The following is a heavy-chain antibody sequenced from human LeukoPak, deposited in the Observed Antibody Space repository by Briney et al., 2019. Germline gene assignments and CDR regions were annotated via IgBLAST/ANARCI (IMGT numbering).Heavy chain of an antibody. CDR3: ATGGTYYYGNTSYHTFDY. V-gene: IGHV1-24*01. Sequence: GASVKVSCKVSGYSLSELSIHWVRQAPGKRLEWMGGFDPEDGETIYAQKFQGRVTMTEDTSTNTAKMELSSLRSDDTAVYYCATGGTYYYGNTSYHTFDYWGQGTLVTASS. CDR2: FDPEDGET. D-gene: IGHD3-10*01. CDR1: GYSLSELS. J-gene: IGHJ4*02.